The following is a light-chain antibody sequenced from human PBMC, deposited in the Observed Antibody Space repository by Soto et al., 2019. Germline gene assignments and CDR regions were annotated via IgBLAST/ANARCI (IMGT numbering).Light chain of an antibody. CDR1: SSDVGGYNY. CDR2: DVS. CDR3: SSYRSRSLVV. V-gene: IGLV2-14*01. Sequence: QSALTQPASVSGSPGQSITISCTGTSSDVGGYNYVSWYQQHPGKAPKLMIYDVSNRPSGVSNRFSGSKSGNTASLTISGLQAEDEADYYCSSYRSRSLVVFGGGPKLTVL. J-gene: IGLJ2*01.